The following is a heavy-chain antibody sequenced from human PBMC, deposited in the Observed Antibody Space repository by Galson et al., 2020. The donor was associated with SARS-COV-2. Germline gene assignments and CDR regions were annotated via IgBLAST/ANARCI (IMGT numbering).Heavy chain of an antibody. V-gene: IGHV4-34*01. CDR1: GGSFSGYY. J-gene: IGHJ6*02. D-gene: IGHD5-12*01. CDR3: ARVASGYDSWARGYYYYGMDV. Sequence: SQASETLSLTCAVYGGSFSGYYWSWIRQPPGKGLEWIGEINHSGSTNYNPSLKSRVTISVDTSKNQFSLKLSSVTAADTAVYYCARVASGYDSWARGYYYYGMDVWGQGTTVTVSS. CDR2: INHSGST.